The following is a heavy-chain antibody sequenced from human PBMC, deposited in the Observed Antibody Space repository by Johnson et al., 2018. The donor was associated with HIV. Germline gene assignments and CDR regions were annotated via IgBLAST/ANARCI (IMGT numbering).Heavy chain of an antibody. D-gene: IGHD3-9*01. Sequence: QVQLVESGGGVVQPGRSLRLSCAASGFTFRSYAMHWVRQAPGKGLEWVAVISYAGSNKYYADSVRGRFTISRDNSKNTLYLQMNSLRAEDTAVYYCATRKDILTGYDAFDIWGQGTMVTVSS. CDR3: ATRKDILTGYDAFDI. J-gene: IGHJ3*02. V-gene: IGHV3-30*03. CDR2: ISYAGSNK. CDR1: GFTFRSYA.